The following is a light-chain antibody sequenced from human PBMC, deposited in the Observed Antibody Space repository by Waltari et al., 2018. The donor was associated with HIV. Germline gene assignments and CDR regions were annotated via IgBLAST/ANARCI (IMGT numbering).Light chain of an antibody. Sequence: QSVLTQPPSASGTPGQRVSISCSGCNSNLGRNYVYWYRQPPGTAPKLLIYRNNQRPSGVPDRFSGSKSGTSASLAISGLRSEDEADYYCAAWDDSLSGPVVFGGGTKLTVL. J-gene: IGLJ2*01. CDR1: NSNLGRNY. CDR3: AAWDDSLSGPVV. CDR2: RNN. V-gene: IGLV1-47*01.